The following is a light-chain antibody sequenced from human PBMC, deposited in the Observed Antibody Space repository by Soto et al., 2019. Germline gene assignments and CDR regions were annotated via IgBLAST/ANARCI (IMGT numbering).Light chain of an antibody. J-gene: IGKJ1*01. V-gene: IGKV2-28*01. CDR3: MQALQTPWT. Sequence: DIVMTQSPLSRPVTPGEPASISCRSSQSLLHSNGYNYLNWYLQKSGQSPQLLIYLGSNRASGVPDRFSGSGSGTDFTLKISRVEAEDVGVYYCMQALQTPWTFGQGTKVEIK. CDR1: QSLLHSNGYNY. CDR2: LGS.